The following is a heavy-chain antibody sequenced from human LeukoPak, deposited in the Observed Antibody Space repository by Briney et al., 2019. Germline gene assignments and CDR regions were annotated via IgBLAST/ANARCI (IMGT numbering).Heavy chain of an antibody. V-gene: IGHV4-34*01. CDR3: ARLLPRTGTTAYYFHNDMDV. D-gene: IGHD1-1*01. J-gene: IGHJ6*03. CDR2: INHSGST. Sequence: PSETLSLTCGVYGVASSGNYWSWIRQSPGRGLEWIREINHSGSTNYNPSLKSRVIISIDTSKNQFSLKLSSVTAADTADYYCARLLPRTGTTAYYFHNDMDVWGKGTTVTISS. CDR1: GVASSGNY.